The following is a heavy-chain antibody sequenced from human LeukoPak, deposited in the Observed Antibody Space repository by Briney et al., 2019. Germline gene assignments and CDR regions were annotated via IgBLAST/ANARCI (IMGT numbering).Heavy chain of an antibody. CDR1: GGSISSSSYY. Sequence: SETLSLTCTVSGGSISSSSYYWGWIRQPPGKGLEWIGSIYYSGSTYYNPSLKSRVTISVDTSKNQFSLKLSSVTAADTAVYYCARGPMSPHYYYYYMDVWGKGTTVTVSS. V-gene: IGHV4-39*07. CDR3: ARGPMSPHYYYYYMDV. J-gene: IGHJ6*03. CDR2: IYYSGST.